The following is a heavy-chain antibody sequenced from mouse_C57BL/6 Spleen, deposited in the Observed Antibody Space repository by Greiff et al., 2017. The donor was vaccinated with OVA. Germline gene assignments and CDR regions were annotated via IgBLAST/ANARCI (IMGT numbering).Heavy chain of an antibody. D-gene: IGHD1-1*01. CDR2: ISSGGDYI. CDR1: GFTFSSYA. Sequence: EVKLVESGEGLVKPGGSLKLSCAASGFTFSSYAMSWVRQTPEKRLEWVAYISSGGDYIYYADTVKGRFTISRDNARNTLYLQMSSLKSEDTAMYYCTSVPYYYGSSYDYAMDYWGQGTSVTVSS. CDR3: TSVPYYYGSSYDYAMDY. J-gene: IGHJ4*01. V-gene: IGHV5-9-1*02.